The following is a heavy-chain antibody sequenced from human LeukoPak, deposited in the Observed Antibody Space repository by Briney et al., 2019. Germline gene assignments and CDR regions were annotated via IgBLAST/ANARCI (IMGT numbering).Heavy chain of an antibody. J-gene: IGHJ6*02. CDR1: GYTFTSYY. V-gene: IGHV1-46*01. Sequence: ASVTVSCKASGYTFTSYYMHWVRQAPVQGLEWMGIINPSGGSTSYAQKFQGRVTMTRDTSTSTVYMELSSLRSEDTAVYYCARESGRDSSSWYIAVDRYGMDVWGQGTTVTVSS. CDR2: INPSGGST. CDR3: ARESGRDSSSWYIAVDRYGMDV. D-gene: IGHD6-13*01.